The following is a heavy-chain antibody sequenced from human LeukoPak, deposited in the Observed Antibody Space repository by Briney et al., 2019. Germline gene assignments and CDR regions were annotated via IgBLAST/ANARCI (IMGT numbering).Heavy chain of an antibody. CDR3: ARDLRGFDY. J-gene: IGHJ4*02. D-gene: IGHD3-10*01. Sequence: PSETLSLTCTVSGGSISSYYWSWIRQPPGKGLEWIGYIYYSGSTNYNPSLKSRVTISVETSKNEFSLKLRSVTAADTAVYYCARDLRGFDYWGQGTLVTVSS. CDR1: GGSISSYY. V-gene: IGHV4-59*01. CDR2: IYYSGST.